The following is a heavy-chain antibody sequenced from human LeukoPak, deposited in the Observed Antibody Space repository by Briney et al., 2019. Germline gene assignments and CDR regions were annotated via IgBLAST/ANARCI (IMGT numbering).Heavy chain of an antibody. CDR1: GDSISSYY. V-gene: IGHV4-59*01. CDR2: IYYSGST. CDR3: ARYSYYYDYYLDY. J-gene: IGHJ4*02. Sequence: PSETLSLTCTVSGDSISSYYWSWIRQPPVKGLEWIGYIYYSGSTKYNPSLKGRVTISVDTSKNQFSLKLSSVTAADTAVYYCARYSYYYDYYLDYWGQGTLVTVSS. D-gene: IGHD3-22*01.